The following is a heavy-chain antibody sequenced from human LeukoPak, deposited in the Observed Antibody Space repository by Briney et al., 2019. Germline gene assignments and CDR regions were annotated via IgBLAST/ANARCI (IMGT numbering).Heavy chain of an antibody. D-gene: IGHD6-13*01. V-gene: IGHV3-53*01. CDR3: ARSWDSFDY. J-gene: IGHJ4*02. CDR2: IYTGGST. CDR1: GFTVSSTY. Sequence: GGSLRLPFAASGFTVSSTYMSWVRQAPGKGLEWISVIYTGGSTFYADSVKGRFTISRDDSKNTLYLQMNSLRAEDTAIYYCARSWDSFDYWGQGTLVTVSS.